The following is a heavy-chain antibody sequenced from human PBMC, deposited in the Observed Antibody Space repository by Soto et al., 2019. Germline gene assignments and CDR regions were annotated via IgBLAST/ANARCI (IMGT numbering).Heavy chain of an antibody. D-gene: IGHD1-26*01. CDR3: AREYVGQWELPYDYYGMDV. V-gene: IGHV6-1*01. CDR1: GDSVSSNSAA. J-gene: IGHJ6*02. Sequence: SQTLSLTCAISGDSVSSNSAAWNWIRQSPSRGLEWLGRTYYRSKWYNDYAVSVKSRITINPDTSKNQFSLQLNSVTPEDTAVYYCAREYVGQWELPYDYYGMDVWGQGTTVTVSS. CDR2: TYYRSKWYN.